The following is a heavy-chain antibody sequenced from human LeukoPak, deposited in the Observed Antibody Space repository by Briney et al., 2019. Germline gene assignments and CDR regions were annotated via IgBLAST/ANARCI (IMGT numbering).Heavy chain of an antibody. V-gene: IGHV3-23*01. D-gene: IGHD6-19*01. CDR1: GFTFSSYA. Sequence: GGSLRLSCAASGFTFSSYAMSWVRQAPGKGLEWVSAISGSGGSAYYADSVKGRFTISRDNSKNTLYLQMNSLRAEDTAVYYCAKPKGATSYNSGHDYWGQGTLVTVSS. J-gene: IGHJ4*02. CDR2: ISGSGGSA. CDR3: AKPKGATSYNSGHDY.